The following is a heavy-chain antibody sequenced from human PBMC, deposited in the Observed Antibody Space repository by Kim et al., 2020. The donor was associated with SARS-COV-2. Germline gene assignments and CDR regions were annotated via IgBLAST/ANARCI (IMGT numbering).Heavy chain of an antibody. CDR2: ISSSSSYT. D-gene: IGHD3-10*01. V-gene: IGHV3-21*01. CDR1: GFTFSSYS. J-gene: IGHJ4*02. CDR3: ARKTMVRGVADY. Sequence: GGSLRLSCAASGFTFSSYSMNWVRQAPGKGLEWVSSISSSSSYTYYADSVKGRFTISRDNAKNSLYLQMNSLRAEDTAVYYCARKTMVRGVADYWGQGALVTVSS.